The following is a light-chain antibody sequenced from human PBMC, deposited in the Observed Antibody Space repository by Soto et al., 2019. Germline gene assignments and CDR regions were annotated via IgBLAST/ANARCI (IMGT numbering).Light chain of an antibody. CDR3: QQRSNWPP. Sequence: EIVLTQSPATLSLSPGERATLSCRASQSVSSSLAWYQQKPGQAPRLLIYDTSNRATGIPARFSGSGSGTDFTLTISSLEPEDFAVYYCQQRSNWPPFGQGTRLEIK. V-gene: IGKV3-11*01. J-gene: IGKJ5*01. CDR2: DTS. CDR1: QSVSSS.